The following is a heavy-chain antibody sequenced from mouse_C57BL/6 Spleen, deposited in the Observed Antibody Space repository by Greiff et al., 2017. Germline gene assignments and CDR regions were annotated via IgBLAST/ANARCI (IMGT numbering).Heavy chain of an antibody. J-gene: IGHJ1*03. V-gene: IGHV5-9-1*02. Sequence: EVHLVESGEGLVKPGGSLKLSCAASGFTFSSYAMSWVRQTPEKRLEWVAYISSGGDYIYYADTVKGRFPISRDNARNTLYLQMSSLKSEDTAMYYCTRGARDYYGSSYWYCDVWGTGTTVTVSS. CDR2: ISSGGDYI. D-gene: IGHD1-1*01. CDR1: GFTFSSYA. CDR3: TRGARDYYGSSYWYCDV.